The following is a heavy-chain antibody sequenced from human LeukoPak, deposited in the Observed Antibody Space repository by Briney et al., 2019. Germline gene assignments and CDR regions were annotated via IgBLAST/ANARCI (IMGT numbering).Heavy chain of an antibody. D-gene: IGHD5-12*01. Sequence: PGGSLRLSCAASGFTFSSYWMHWVRQAPGKGLVWVSRINSDGSSTSYADSVKGRFTISRDNAKNTLYLQMSSLRAEDTAVYYCASPASGYDSDYYYYGMDVWGQGTTVTVSS. CDR1: GFTFSSYW. CDR3: ASPASGYDSDYYYYGMDV. J-gene: IGHJ6*02. V-gene: IGHV3-74*01. CDR2: INSDGSST.